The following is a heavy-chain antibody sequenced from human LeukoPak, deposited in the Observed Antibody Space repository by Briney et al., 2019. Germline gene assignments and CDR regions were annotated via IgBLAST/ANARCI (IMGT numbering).Heavy chain of an antibody. Sequence: GGSLRLSCAASGFTFSSYWVSWIRQAPGRGLEWVANINQLGNEKNYVDSVNGRFTISRNNVDDSLYLEMNSLRVEDTAVYYCGRDRVVPAATFYWGQGALVTVSS. CDR1: GFTFSSYW. V-gene: IGHV3-7*01. CDR2: INQLGNEK. J-gene: IGHJ4*02. CDR3: GRDRVVPAATFY. D-gene: IGHD2-2*01.